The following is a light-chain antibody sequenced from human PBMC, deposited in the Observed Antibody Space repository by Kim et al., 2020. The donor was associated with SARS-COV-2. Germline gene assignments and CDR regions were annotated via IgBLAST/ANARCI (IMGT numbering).Light chain of an antibody. V-gene: IGKV2-28*01. Sequence: DIVMTLSPLSLPVTPGEPASISCRSSQSLLHSNGYNYLDWYLQKPGQSPQLLIYLGSNRASGVPDRFSGSGSGTDFTLKISRVEGEDVGVYYCMQGLQTLYTIGQGTKLEI. CDR3: MQGLQTLYT. CDR1: QSLLHSNGYNY. J-gene: IGKJ2*01. CDR2: LGS.